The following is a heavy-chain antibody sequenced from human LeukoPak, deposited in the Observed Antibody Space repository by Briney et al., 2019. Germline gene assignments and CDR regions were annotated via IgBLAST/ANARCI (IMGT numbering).Heavy chain of an antibody. CDR2: IRSDSSNQ. D-gene: IGHD6-19*01. CDR1: AFRFSSYG. V-gene: IGHV3-30*02. Sequence: GGSLRLSCAASAFRFSSYGMHWVRQAPGKGPEWVAFIRSDSSNQYYADSVKGRFTISRDNSKNTLYLQMNSLRAEDTAVYYCAKVPLSSSGWDREYYFDYWGQGTLVTVSS. J-gene: IGHJ4*02. CDR3: AKVPLSSSGWDREYYFDY.